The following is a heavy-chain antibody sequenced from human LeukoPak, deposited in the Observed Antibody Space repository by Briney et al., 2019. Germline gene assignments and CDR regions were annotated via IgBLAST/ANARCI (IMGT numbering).Heavy chain of an antibody. CDR3: ARISRLGAREYLDH. Sequence: GGSLILSCAASGFTFSSYTMNWVRQAPGKGLEWVSYVSASGSATYYGDSVKGRFTISRDNAGNSVYMQMNSLRDEDTAIYYCARISRLGAREYLDHWGQGTLVTVSS. CDR1: GFTFSSYT. D-gene: IGHD2/OR15-2a*01. CDR2: VSASGSAT. J-gene: IGHJ4*02. V-gene: IGHV3-48*02.